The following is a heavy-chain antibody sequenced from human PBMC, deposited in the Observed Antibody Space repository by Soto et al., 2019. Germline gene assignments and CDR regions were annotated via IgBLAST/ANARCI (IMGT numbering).Heavy chain of an antibody. CDR1: GGSISSDY. D-gene: IGHD2-8*01. CDR3: SRDSRRGWYWLEP. V-gene: IGHV4-59*01. J-gene: IGHJ5*02. Sequence: PSETLSLTCTVSGGSISSDYWSWIWQPQAQGLERVGYGYYSVSANYNYSLNSRVTVTVDTSKNQFPLKLRFVTAAAADADYFSRDSRRGWYWLEPWGQGTLVTVSS. CDR2: GYYSVSA.